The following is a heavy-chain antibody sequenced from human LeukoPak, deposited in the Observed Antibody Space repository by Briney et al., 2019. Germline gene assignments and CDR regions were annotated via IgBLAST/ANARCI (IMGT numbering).Heavy chain of an antibody. CDR3: AREYCSGGRRFGP. D-gene: IGHD2-15*01. CDR1: GYSFANYW. J-gene: IGHJ5*02. CDR2: IYPANSDI. V-gene: IGHV5-51*01. Sequence: GESLKISCQGSGYSFANYWIAWVRQMPGKGLEWMGSIYPANSDIKYSPSFQGHVTISADKSTSVAYVQWRSLKASDSAIYYCAREYCSGGRRFGPWGQGTLVTVSS.